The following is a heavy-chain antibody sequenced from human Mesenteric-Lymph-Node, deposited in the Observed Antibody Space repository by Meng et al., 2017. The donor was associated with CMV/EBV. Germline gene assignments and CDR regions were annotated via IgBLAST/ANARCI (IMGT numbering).Heavy chain of an antibody. CDR3: ARDFTRYYDSSGYFDSDY. CDR2: ISSSSSYI. Sequence: GGSLRLSCAASGFTFSSYSMNWVRQAPGKGLEWVSSISSSSSYIYYADSVKGRFTISRDNAKNSLYLQMNSLRAEDTAVYYCARDFTRYYDSSGYFDSDYWGQGTLVTVSS. D-gene: IGHD3-22*01. J-gene: IGHJ4*02. CDR1: GFTFSSYS. V-gene: IGHV3-21*01.